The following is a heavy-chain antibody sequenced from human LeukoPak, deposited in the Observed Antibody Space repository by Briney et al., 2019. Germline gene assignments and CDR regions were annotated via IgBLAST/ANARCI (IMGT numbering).Heavy chain of an antibody. J-gene: IGHJ4*02. V-gene: IGHV1-2*02. Sequence: ASVKVSCKASGYIFIGYYIHWVRQAPGQGLEWMAWINPNSGGTNYAQKFQGRVTMTRDTSISTAYMELSRLRSDDTAVYYCARALSSGWYDPQDYWGQGTLVTVSS. CDR1: GYIFIGYY. D-gene: IGHD6-19*01. CDR2: INPNSGGT. CDR3: ARALSSGWYDPQDY.